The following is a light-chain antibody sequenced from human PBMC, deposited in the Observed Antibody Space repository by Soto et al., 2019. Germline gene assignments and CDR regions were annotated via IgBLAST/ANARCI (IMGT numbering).Light chain of an antibody. Sequence: EIQMSQSLSTLPASVGDRVTITCRASQSISSWLAWYQQKPGKAPKLLIYGASSLPSGVPSRFSGSGSGTDFTLTISSLQPDDFATYYCQQYNTYCTFGQGTKVDI. CDR2: GAS. CDR3: QQYNTYCT. CDR1: QSISSW. J-gene: IGKJ1*01. V-gene: IGKV1-5*01.